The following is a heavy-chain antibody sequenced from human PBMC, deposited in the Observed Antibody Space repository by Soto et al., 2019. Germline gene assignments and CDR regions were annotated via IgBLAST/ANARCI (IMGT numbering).Heavy chain of an antibody. CDR1: GGSISSGDYY. V-gene: IGHV4-30-4*02. CDR3: ARDFGVVGASDGMDV. Sequence: SETLSLTCTVSGGSISSGDYYWSWIRQPPGKGLEWIGYIYYSGSTYYNPSLKSRVTISVDTSKNQFSLKLSSVTAADTAVYYCARDFGVVGASDGMDVWGQGTTVTVSS. J-gene: IGHJ6*02. CDR2: IYYSGST. D-gene: IGHD1-26*01.